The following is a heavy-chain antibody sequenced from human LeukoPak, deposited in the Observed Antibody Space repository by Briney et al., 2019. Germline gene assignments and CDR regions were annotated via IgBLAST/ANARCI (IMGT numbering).Heavy chain of an antibody. CDR1: GYSISSGYY. Sequence: SETLSLTCTVSGYSISSGYYWGWIRQPPGKGLEWIGSIYHSGGTYYNPSLKSRVTISVDTSKNQFSLKLSSVTAADTAVYYCARATYSGSFDYWGQGTLVTVSS. V-gene: IGHV4-38-2*02. CDR2: IYHSGGT. D-gene: IGHD1-26*01. CDR3: ARATYSGSFDY. J-gene: IGHJ4*02.